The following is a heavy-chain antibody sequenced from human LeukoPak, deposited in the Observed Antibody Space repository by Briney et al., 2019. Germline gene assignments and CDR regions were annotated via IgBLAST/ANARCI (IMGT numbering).Heavy chain of an antibody. D-gene: IGHD6-19*01. J-gene: IGHJ3*02. CDR3: AKDSYSSGWYSHEAFDI. Sequence: GGSLRLSCAASGFTFSSYAMSWVRQAPGKGLEWVSAISGSGGSTYYADSVKGRFTISRDNSKNTLYLQMNSLRAEDTAVYYCAKDSYSSGWYSHEAFDIWGQGTMVTVSS. CDR1: GFTFSSYA. V-gene: IGHV3-23*01. CDR2: ISGSGGST.